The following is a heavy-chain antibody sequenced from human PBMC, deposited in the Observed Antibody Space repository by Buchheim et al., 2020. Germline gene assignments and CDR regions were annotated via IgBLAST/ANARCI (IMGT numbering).Heavy chain of an antibody. Sequence: QVQLVESGGGLVQPGRSLRPSCAGPEFTFSSNGMHWVRQAQGKGREWVAVIGNVGINKYYADSVKGRFTISRDNSKTTLYLQMNSLRAEDTAVYYCARDPRYSSGWYVDYWGQGTL. J-gene: IGHJ4*02. CDR3: ARDPRYSSGWYVDY. D-gene: IGHD6-19*01. V-gene: IGHV3-33*01. CDR2: IGNVGINK. CDR1: EFTFSSNG.